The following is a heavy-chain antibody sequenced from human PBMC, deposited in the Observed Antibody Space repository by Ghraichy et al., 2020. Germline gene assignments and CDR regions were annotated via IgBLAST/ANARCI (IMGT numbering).Heavy chain of an antibody. D-gene: IGHD3-3*01. CDR2: INHSGST. CDR1: GGSFSGYY. Sequence: SQTLSLTCAVYGGSFSGYYWSWIRQPPGKGLEWIGEINHSGSTNYNPSLKSRVTISVDTSKNQFSLKLSSVTAADTAVYYCARGQAYYPQADFWSGYSQYYYYYYGMDVWGQGTTVTVSS. CDR3: ARGQAYYPQADFWSGYSQYYYYYYGMDV. J-gene: IGHJ6*02. V-gene: IGHV4-34*01.